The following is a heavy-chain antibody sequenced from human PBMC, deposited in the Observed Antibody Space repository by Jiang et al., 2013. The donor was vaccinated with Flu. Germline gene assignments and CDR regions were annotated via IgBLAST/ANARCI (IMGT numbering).Heavy chain of an antibody. D-gene: IGHD3-3*01. CDR3: ARVGGSGRSLDF. V-gene: IGHV6-1*01. J-gene: IGHJ4*02. CDR2: TYYRSKWYT. CDR1: GDSVSSNSAT. Sequence: QTLSLTCVISGDSVSSNSATWTWIRQSPSRGLGWLGRTYYRSKWYTDYAVSLRSRLTINPDTSNNQFSLQVNSVTPEDTAIYYCARVGGSGRSLDFWGQGTLVTVSS.